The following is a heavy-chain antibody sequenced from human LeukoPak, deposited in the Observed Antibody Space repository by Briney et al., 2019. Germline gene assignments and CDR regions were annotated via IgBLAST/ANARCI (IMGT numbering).Heavy chain of an antibody. CDR3: AREGYCSSTSCYDY. D-gene: IGHD2-2*01. Sequence: SVKVSCKASGGTFSSYAISWVRQAPGQGLEWMGGIIPIFGTANYAQKFQGRVTITADESTSAAYMELSSLRSEDTAVYYCAREGYCSSTSCYDYWGQGTLVTVSS. CDR2: IIPIFGTA. CDR1: GGTFSSYA. J-gene: IGHJ4*02. V-gene: IGHV1-69*01.